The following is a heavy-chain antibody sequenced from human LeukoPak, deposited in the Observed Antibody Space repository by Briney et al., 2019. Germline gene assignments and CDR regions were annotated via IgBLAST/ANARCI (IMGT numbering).Heavy chain of an antibody. V-gene: IGHV3-30*02. D-gene: IGHD3-10*01. CDR2: IRFDGSYK. CDR3: AKDRRRFGDY. Sequence: PGGSLRLSCATSGFTFNNYGMHWVRQAPGKGLEWVTFIRFDGSYKLYTDSVKGRFTISRDNSKSTLYLQMNSLRAEDTAVYYCAKDRRRFGDYWGQGTLVTVSS. J-gene: IGHJ4*02. CDR1: GFTFNNYG.